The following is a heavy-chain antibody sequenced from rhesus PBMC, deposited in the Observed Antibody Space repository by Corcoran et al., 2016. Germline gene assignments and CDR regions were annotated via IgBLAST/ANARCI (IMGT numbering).Heavy chain of an antibody. CDR1: GYSISRGYG. CDR3: ARDSRQRLVRTGLDS. Sequence: QVQLQESGPGLVKPSATLSLTCAVSGYSISRGYGWSWIRHPPGKGLEWFGYVGGSSGSTNYNPSLKRRVNISKDTSKNQFSLKLSSVTAADTAVYYCARDSRQRLVRTGLDSWGQGVVVTVSS. J-gene: IGHJ6*01. CDR2: VGGSSGST. V-gene: IGHV4-127*01. D-gene: IGHD6S26*01.